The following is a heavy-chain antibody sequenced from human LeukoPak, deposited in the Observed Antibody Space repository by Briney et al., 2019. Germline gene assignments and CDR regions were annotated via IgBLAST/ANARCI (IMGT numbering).Heavy chain of an antibody. CDR2: ILSDGGNK. CDR1: GFTFSSYT. D-gene: IGHD2-21*01. CDR3: AKTPVGDWGVSDS. J-gene: IGHJ4*02. V-gene: IGHV3-30-3*02. Sequence: GGSLRLSCAASGFTFSSYTMNWVRQAPGKGLEWVALILSDGGNKYYADSVRGRFTVSRDNSKNTLFLQMNSLRAEDTAEYYCAKTPVGDWGVSDSWGQGTLVTVSS.